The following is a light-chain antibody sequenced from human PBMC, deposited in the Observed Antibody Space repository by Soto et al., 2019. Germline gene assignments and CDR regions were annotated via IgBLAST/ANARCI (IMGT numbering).Light chain of an antibody. CDR2: GAT. V-gene: IGKV3-15*01. J-gene: IGKJ4*01. CDR3: QKYNNWPRS. Sequence: EVVMTQSPATLSVSPGERATLSCRASQNVNTNLAWYQQKPGQSPRLLIYGATSRATGIPARFSGSGSGTEFTLTISSLQSEDFAVYYCQKYNNWPRSFGGGTKVEIK. CDR1: QNVNTN.